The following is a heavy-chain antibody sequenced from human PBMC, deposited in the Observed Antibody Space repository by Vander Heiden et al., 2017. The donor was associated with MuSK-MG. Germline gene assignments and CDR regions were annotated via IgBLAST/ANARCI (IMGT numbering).Heavy chain of an antibody. CDR1: GGSISSGGYY. V-gene: IGHV4-31*03. CDR2: IYYSGST. D-gene: IGHD6-19*01. CDR3: ARAPIAVAGRRSYFDY. Sequence: QVQLQESGPGLVKPSQTPSLTCTVSGGSISSGGYYWSWIRQHPGKGLEWIGYIYYSGSTYYNPSLKSRVTISVDTSKNQFSLKLSSVTAADTAVYYCARAPIAVAGRRSYFDYWGQGTLVTVSS. J-gene: IGHJ4*02.